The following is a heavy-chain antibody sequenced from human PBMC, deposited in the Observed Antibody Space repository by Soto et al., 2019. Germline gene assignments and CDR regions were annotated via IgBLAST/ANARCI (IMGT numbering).Heavy chain of an antibody. J-gene: IGHJ4*02. V-gene: IGHV3-74*01. CDR1: GFTFSRYW. Sequence: EVQLVESGGGLVQPGGSLRLSCAASGFTFSRYWMHWVRQAPGKGLLWVSRINIDGITSYADSVKGLFTISINNAKNTRYLQMNALGAGYTAVYYCARGDGDNYVGHGYQARHWGQGTLVTVSS. CDR2: INIDGIT. D-gene: IGHD3-10*02. CDR3: ARGDGDNYVGHGYQARH.